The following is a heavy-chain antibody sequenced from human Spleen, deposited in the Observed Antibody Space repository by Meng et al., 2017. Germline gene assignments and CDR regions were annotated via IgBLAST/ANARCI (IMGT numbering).Heavy chain of an antibody. Sequence: GGSLRLSCAASGFTFSSYAMSWVRQAPGKGLEWVSAISGSGSSTYYADSVKGRFTISRDNSKHTRDLQMNSLRAEDTAVYYCASRPARQSLVRSFDYWGQGTLVTVSS. CDR1: GFTFSSYA. V-gene: IGHV3-23*01. D-gene: IGHD6-19*01. CDR3: ASRPARQSLVRSFDY. J-gene: IGHJ4*02. CDR2: ISGSGSST.